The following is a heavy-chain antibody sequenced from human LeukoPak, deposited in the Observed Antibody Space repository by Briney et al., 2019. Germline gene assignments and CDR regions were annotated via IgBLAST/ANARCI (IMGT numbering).Heavy chain of an antibody. J-gene: IGHJ5*02. V-gene: IGHV3-53*01. CDR2: IYSGGST. CDR3: ARAYGGNDNWFDP. D-gene: IGHD4-23*01. CDR1: GFTVSSNY. Sequence: GGSLRLSCAASGFTVSSNYMSWVRQAPGKGLEWVSVIYSGGSTYYADSAKGRFTISRDNSKNTLYLQMNSLRAEDTAVYYCARAYGGNDNWFDPWGQGTLVTVSS.